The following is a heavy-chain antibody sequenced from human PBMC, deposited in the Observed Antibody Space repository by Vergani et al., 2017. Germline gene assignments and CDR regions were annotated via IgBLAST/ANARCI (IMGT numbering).Heavy chain of an antibody. CDR2: IKQDGREK. Sequence: EVQLLESGGGLVQPGGSLRLSCAASGFTFSSYAMSWVRQAPGKGLEWVANIKQDGREKYYVDSAKGRFTISRDNAKNSLYRQMNSLRAEDTAVYYCAREQEDIVGATDAFDIWGQGTMVTVSS. V-gene: IGHV3-7*01. J-gene: IGHJ3*02. CDR3: AREQEDIVGATDAFDI. D-gene: IGHD1-26*01. CDR1: GFTFSSYA.